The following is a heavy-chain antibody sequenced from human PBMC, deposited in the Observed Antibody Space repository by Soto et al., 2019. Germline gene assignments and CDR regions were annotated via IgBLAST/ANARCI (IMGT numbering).Heavy chain of an antibody. V-gene: IGHV3-11*01. CDR1: GFTFSDYY. CDR3: ARYIWFGELSSYYGMDV. D-gene: IGHD3-10*01. CDR2: ISSSGSTI. Sequence: SGGSLRLSCAASGFTFSDYYMSWIRQAPGKGLEWVSYISSSGSTIYYADSVKGRFTISRDNAKNSLYLQMNSLRAEDTAVYYCARYIWFGELSSYYGMDVWGQGTTVTVSS. J-gene: IGHJ6*02.